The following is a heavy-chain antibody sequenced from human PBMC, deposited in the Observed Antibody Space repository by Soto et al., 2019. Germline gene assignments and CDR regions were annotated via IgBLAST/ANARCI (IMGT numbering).Heavy chain of an antibody. CDR1: GFTFSSYA. D-gene: IGHD3-3*01. CDR2: ISGSGGST. J-gene: IGHJ4*02. Sequence: PGGSLRLSCAASGFTFSSYAMSWVRQAPGKGLEWVSAISGSGGSTYYADSVKGRFTISRDNSKNTLYLQMNSLRAEDTAVYYCAKDVDFWSGSDGFGPGAFEYWGQGTLVTVSS. V-gene: IGHV3-23*01. CDR3: AKDVDFWSGSDGFGPGAFEY.